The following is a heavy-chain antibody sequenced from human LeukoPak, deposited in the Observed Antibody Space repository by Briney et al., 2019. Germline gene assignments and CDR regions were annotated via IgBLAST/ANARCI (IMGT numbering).Heavy chain of an antibody. CDR1: GGSISSSNYY. D-gene: IGHD1-26*01. Sequence: PSETLSLTCTVSGGSISSSNYYWGWIRQPPGKGLEWIGSIYYSGSTQYNPSLKSRVTISVDTSKNQFSMKLSSVTAADTAVYYCARGRWIWGVGATTHYYYMDVWGKGTTVTVSS. CDR2: IYYSGST. J-gene: IGHJ6*03. CDR3: ARGRWIWGVGATTHYYYMDV. V-gene: IGHV4-39*07.